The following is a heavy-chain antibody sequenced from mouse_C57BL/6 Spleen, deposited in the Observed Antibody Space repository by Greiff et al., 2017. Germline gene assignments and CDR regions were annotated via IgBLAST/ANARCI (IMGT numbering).Heavy chain of an antibody. CDR3: ARDGYYGSSRFDY. V-gene: IGHV1-55*01. Sequence: QVQLQQPGAELVKPGASVKMSCKASGYTFTSYWITWVKQKPGQGLEWIGDIYPGSGSTNYNEKFKSKATLTVDTSSSTAYMQLSSLTSEDSAVYYCARDGYYGSSRFDYWGQGTTLTVSS. J-gene: IGHJ2*01. CDR1: GYTFTSYW. CDR2: IYPGSGST. D-gene: IGHD1-1*01.